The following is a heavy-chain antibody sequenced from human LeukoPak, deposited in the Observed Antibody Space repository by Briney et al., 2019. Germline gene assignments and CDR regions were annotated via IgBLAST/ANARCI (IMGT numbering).Heavy chain of an antibody. CDR2: ISSSSSYI. CDR3: ASFYDTDAFDI. J-gene: IGHJ3*02. V-gene: IGHV3-21*01. D-gene: IGHD3-16*01. Sequence: GGSLRLSCAASGFTFSSYSMNWVRQAPGKGLEWVSSISSSSSYIYYADSVKGRFTISRDNAKNSLYLQMNSLRAEDTAVYYCASFYDTDAFDIWGQGTMVIVSS. CDR1: GFTFSSYS.